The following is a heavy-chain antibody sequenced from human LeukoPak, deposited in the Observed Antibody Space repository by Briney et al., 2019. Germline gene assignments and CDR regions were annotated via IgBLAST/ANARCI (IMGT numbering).Heavy chain of an antibody. V-gene: IGHV3-30*04. CDR2: ISYDGSNK. D-gene: IGHD3-22*01. J-gene: IGHJ4*02. Sequence: GRSLRLSCAASGFTFSSYAMHWVRQAPGKGLEWVAVISYDGSNKYYADSVKGRFTISGDNSKNTLYLQMNSLRAEDTAVYYCARDRTLRATTMIVVVISYYFDYWGQGTLVTVSS. CDR3: ARDRTLRATTMIVVVISYYFDY. CDR1: GFTFSSYA.